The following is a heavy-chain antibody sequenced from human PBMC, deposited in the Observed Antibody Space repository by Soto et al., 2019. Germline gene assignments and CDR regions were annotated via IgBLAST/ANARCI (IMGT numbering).Heavy chain of an antibody. Sequence: SVKVSCKASGGAFSSYTISWLLQAPGQGLEWMGRIIPILDIANYAQKFQGRVTITADKSTSTAYMELSSLRSEDTAVYYCATGYCSSTSCSYYYYYYMDVWGKGTTVTVSS. CDR2: IIPILDIA. D-gene: IGHD2-2*01. V-gene: IGHV1-69*02. J-gene: IGHJ6*03. CDR1: GGAFSSYT. CDR3: ATGYCSSTSCSYYYYYYMDV.